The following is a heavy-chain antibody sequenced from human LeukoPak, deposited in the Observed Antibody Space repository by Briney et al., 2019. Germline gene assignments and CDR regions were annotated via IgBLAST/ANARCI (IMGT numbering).Heavy chain of an antibody. V-gene: IGHV3-15*01. Sequence: PGGSLRLSCAASGFTFSHAWMSWVRQAPEKGLEWVGRIKSKTDGGTTDYAASVKGRFTISRDDSKNTLYLQMNSLKTEDTAVYYCTVVNYGSGSYPLVYWGQGTLVTVSS. D-gene: IGHD3-10*01. CDR2: IKSKTDGGTT. CDR3: TVVNYGSGSYPLVY. J-gene: IGHJ4*02. CDR1: GFTFSHAW.